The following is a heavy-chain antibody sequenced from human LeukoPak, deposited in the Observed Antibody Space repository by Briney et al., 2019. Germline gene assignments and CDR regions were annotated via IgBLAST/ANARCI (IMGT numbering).Heavy chain of an antibody. CDR3: ARSRTTSGWFDP. D-gene: IGHD4-17*01. CDR1: GGSISSGGYY. Sequence: PSQTLSLTCTVSGGSISSGGYYWSWIRQHPGKGLEWIGYIYYSGSTYYNPSLKSRVTISVDTSKNQFSLKLSSVTAADTAVYYCARSRTTSGWFDPWGQGTLVTVSS. V-gene: IGHV4-31*03. CDR2: IYYSGST. J-gene: IGHJ5*02.